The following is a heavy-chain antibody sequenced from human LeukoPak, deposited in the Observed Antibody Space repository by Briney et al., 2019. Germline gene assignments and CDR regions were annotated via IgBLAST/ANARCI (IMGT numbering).Heavy chain of an antibody. V-gene: IGHV3-33*06. CDR1: GFTFSSYG. CDR2: IWYDGSNK. J-gene: IGHJ4*02. Sequence: GGSLRLSCAVSGFTFSSYGMHWVRQAPGKGLEWVAVIWYDGSNKYYADSVKGRFTISRDNSKNTLYLQMNSLRAEDTAVYYCAKDYYDSSGYYYARPRGSAVLDWGQGTLVTVSS. CDR3: AKDYYDSSGYYYARPRGSAVLD. D-gene: IGHD3-22*01.